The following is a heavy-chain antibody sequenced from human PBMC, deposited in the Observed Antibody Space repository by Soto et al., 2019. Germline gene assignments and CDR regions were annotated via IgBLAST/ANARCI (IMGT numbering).Heavy chain of an antibody. J-gene: IGHJ4*02. D-gene: IGHD3-16*01. CDR2: ISATGGGT. CDR1: GFKFSNYG. V-gene: IGHV3-23*01. Sequence: GGSLRRSWAASGFKFSNYGMSWVRQAPGKGLEWVSLISATGGGTYYADSVKGRFTISRDNSHNTLYLQVHSLTAEDTAVYYCAKDRRAGGNSAFYFDFWGQGAQVTVSS. CDR3: AKDRRAGGNSAFYFDF.